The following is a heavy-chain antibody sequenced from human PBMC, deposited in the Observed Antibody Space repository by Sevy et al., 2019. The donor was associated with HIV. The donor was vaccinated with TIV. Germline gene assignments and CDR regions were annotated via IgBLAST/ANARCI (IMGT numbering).Heavy chain of an antibody. CDR3: TRVDPYYEFGDV. Sequence: ASVKVSCKASGYTLNNYGISWVRQAPGQGLEWIGWITAYKDNTNYAQNFQGRVTMTTDTSTRTAYMERRSLRSDDTAVYYCTRVDPYYEFGDVWGQGTTVTVSS. J-gene: IGHJ6*02. D-gene: IGHD3-3*01. CDR2: ITAYKDNT. CDR1: GYTLNNYG. V-gene: IGHV1-18*01.